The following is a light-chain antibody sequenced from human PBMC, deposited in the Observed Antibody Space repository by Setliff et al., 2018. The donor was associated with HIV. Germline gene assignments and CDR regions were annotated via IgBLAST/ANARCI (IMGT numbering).Light chain of an antibody. CDR2: EVT. V-gene: IGLV2-14*01. CDR3: SSYTSSNTSYV. J-gene: IGLJ1*01. CDR1: SSDVGGYSY. Sequence: QSALTQPASVSGSPGQSITISCTGTSSDVGGYSYVSWYQQHPGKAPKLIIYEVTNRPSRVSNRFSGSKSGNTASLTISGLQAEDEADYYCSSYTSSNTSYVFGAGTKVTVL.